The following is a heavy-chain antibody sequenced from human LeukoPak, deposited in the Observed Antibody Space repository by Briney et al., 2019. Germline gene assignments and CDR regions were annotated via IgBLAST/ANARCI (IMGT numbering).Heavy chain of an antibody. CDR3: ARDYDFWSGNIDY. D-gene: IGHD3-3*01. CDR2: INPNSGGT. Sequence: ASVKVSCKASGYTFTGYYMRWVRQAPGQGLEWMGWINPNSGGTNYAQKFQGRVTMTRDTSISTAYMELSRLRSDDTAVYYCARDYDFWSGNIDYWGQGTLVTVSS. CDR1: GYTFTGYY. J-gene: IGHJ4*02. V-gene: IGHV1-2*02.